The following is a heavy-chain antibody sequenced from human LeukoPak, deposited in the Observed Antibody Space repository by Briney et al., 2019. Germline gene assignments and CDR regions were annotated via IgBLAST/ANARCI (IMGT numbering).Heavy chain of an antibody. D-gene: IGHD6-25*01. Sequence: GGSLRLSCAASGFTFSMYWMSWVRQAPGKGLEWVANIKHDGSEKFYVDSVKGRFIISRDNAKNSLFLQLNSLRDEDTAVYYCARITGIEAAGDYWGQGTLVTVSS. V-gene: IGHV3-7*04. CDR3: ARITGIEAAGDY. CDR1: GFTFSMYW. CDR2: IKHDGSEK. J-gene: IGHJ4*02.